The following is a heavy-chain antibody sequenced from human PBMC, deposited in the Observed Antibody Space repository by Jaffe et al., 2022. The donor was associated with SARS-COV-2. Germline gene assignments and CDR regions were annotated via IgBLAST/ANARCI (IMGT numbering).Heavy chain of an antibody. V-gene: IGHV4-59*03. Sequence: QVQLQESGPRLVKTSETLSLSCSVSGGSIRNYYWNWFRQSPEKGPEWIGYVYYSGGTVYNPSLESRVTLSVDKSKNQFSLKLNSVTAGDTAIYFCVRSIMYENFWGKESRPIFDFWGPGILVTVSS. CDR1: GGSIRNYY. CDR3: VRSIMYENFWGKESRPIFDF. D-gene: IGHD3-3*01. CDR2: VYYSGGT. J-gene: IGHJ4*02.